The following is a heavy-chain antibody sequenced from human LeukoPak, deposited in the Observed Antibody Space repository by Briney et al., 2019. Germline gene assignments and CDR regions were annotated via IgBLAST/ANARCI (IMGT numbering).Heavy chain of an antibody. Sequence: SETLSLICTVSGGSISSYYWSWIRQPAGKGLEWIGRIYTSGSTNYNPSLKSRVTMSVDTSKNQFSLKLSSVTAADTAVYYCARVGRVGEWFDPWGQGTLVTVSS. V-gene: IGHV4-4*07. J-gene: IGHJ5*02. CDR1: GGSISSYY. CDR2: IYTSGST. D-gene: IGHD1-26*01. CDR3: ARVGRVGEWFDP.